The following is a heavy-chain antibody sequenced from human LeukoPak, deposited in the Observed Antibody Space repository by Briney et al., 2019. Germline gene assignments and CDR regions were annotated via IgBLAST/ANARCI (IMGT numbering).Heavy chain of an antibody. CDR1: GYTFTSYG. V-gene: IGHV1-18*01. CDR2: ISAYNGIT. J-gene: IGHJ6*02. CDR3: ARGEQAAPWSGMDV. Sequence: ASVKVSCKASGYTFTSYGISWVRQAPGQGLEWMGWISAYNGITNYAQKLQGRVTMTTDTSTSTAYMELRSLRSDDTAVYYCARGEQAAPWSGMDVWGQGTTVTVSS. D-gene: IGHD1/OR15-1a*01.